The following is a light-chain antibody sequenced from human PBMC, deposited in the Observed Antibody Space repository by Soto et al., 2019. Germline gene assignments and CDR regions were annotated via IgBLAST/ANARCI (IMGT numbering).Light chain of an antibody. J-gene: IGKJ4*01. Sequence: TLSLSPGERDTVSCRASQSVSSNLAWYQQKPGQAPRLLIYGASTMATGIPARFSGSGSETEFTLTISSMQSEDFAVYYCQQYNNWPLTFGGGTKVDIK. CDR3: QQYNNWPLT. CDR2: GAS. CDR1: QSVSSN. V-gene: IGKV3-15*01.